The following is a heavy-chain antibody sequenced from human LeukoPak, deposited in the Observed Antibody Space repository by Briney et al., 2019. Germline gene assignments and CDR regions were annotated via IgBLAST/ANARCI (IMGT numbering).Heavy chain of an antibody. V-gene: IGHV4-4*07. D-gene: IGHD1-26*01. CDR3: AHGGNSGSYSEN. J-gene: IGHJ4*02. CDR2: ICSSGST. CDR1: GASISNHY. Sequence: PSETLSLTCTGSGASISNHYWSWIRQPAGEALEWIGRICSSGSTDYNPSLKSPVTMSVDTSKSQSSLKLSSVTAADTAVYYCAHGGNSGSYSENWGQGIPVIVSS.